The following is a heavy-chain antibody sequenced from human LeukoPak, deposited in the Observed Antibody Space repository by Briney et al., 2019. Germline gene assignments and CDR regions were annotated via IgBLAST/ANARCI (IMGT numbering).Heavy chain of an antibody. J-gene: IGHJ4*02. CDR1: GYTFTSYG. CDR2: IIPIFGTA. V-gene: IGHV1-69*05. D-gene: IGHD5-18*01. Sequence: SVKVSCKASGYTFTSYGISWVRQAPGQGLEWMGGIIPIFGTANYAQKFQGRVTITTDESTSTAYMELSSLRSEDTAVYYCATLRGYSYGPPGYWGQGTLVTVSS. CDR3: ATLRGYSYGPPGY.